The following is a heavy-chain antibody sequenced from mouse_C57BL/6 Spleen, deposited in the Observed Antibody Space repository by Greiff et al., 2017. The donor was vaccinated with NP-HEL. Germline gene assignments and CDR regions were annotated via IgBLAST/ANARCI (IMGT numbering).Heavy chain of an antibody. J-gene: IGHJ2*01. D-gene: IGHD1-1*01. Sequence: QVQLKESGAELVRPGTSVKVSCKASGYAFTNYLIEWVKQRPGQGLEWIGVINPGSGGTNYNEKFKGKATLTADKSSSTAYMQLSSLTSEDSAVYFCARSGYYGSSLDYWGQGTTLTVSS. CDR1: GYAFTNYL. V-gene: IGHV1-54*01. CDR2: INPGSGGT. CDR3: ARSGYYGSSLDY.